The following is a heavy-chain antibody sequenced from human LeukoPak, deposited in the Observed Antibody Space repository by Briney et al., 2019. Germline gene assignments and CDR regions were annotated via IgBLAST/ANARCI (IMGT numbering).Heavy chain of an antibody. CDR1: GYRFISYW. Sequence: GESLKISCNGSGYRFISYWIAWVRQVPGKGLEYMGIIYPGDSETRYSPSFQGQVTISAAKSSSSAYLQWSSLKASDTAIYYCTRLRWFGDHYYYMDVWGKGTTVTVSS. CDR2: IYPGDSET. V-gene: IGHV5-51*01. J-gene: IGHJ6*03. D-gene: IGHD3-10*01. CDR3: TRLRWFGDHYYYMDV.